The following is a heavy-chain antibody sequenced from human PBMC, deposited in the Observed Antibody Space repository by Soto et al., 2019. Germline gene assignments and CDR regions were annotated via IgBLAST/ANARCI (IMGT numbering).Heavy chain of an antibody. CDR3: TRGITLIRGVIPPGYYYGMDV. CDR1: GGTVSSYA. Sequence: QVQLVQSGAEVKKPGSSVKVSCKAAGGTVSSYAISWVRQAPGQGLEGMGGFNPIFETANYAQKFQGRDTITADKSTTTAYMELSSQRSEDTAVYYCTRGITLIRGVIPPGYYYGMDVWGQGTTVAVSS. D-gene: IGHD3-10*01. CDR2: FNPIFETA. J-gene: IGHJ6*02. V-gene: IGHV1-69*06.